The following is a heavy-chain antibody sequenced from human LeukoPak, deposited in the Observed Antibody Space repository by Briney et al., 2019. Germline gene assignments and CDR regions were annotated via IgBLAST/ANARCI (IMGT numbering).Heavy chain of an antibody. CDR1: GGSISSSSYY. CDR2: IYYSGST. CDR3: AILTGENYYYYYMDV. Sequence: SETLSLTCTVSGGSISSSSYYWGWIRQPPGKGLEWIGSIYYSGSTYYNPSLKSRVTISVDTSKNHFSLKLSSVTAADTAVYYCAILTGENYYYYYMDVWGKGTTVTVSS. J-gene: IGHJ6*03. D-gene: IGHD3-9*01. V-gene: IGHV4-39*07.